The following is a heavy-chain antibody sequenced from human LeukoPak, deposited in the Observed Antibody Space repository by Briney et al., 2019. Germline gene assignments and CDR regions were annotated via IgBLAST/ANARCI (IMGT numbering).Heavy chain of an antibody. CDR1: GFTFSHYA. CDR3: AKDGRPYGSGSYYDY. J-gene: IGHJ4*02. V-gene: IGHV3-23*01. CDR2: ISNSGGTT. Sequence: SGGSLRLSCAASGFTFSHYAMTWVRQAPGKGLEWVSLISNSGGTTYCADSVKGRFTISRDNSKNTLYLQMNSLRAEDTAVYYCAKDGRPYGSGSYYDYWGQGTLVTVSS. D-gene: IGHD3-10*01.